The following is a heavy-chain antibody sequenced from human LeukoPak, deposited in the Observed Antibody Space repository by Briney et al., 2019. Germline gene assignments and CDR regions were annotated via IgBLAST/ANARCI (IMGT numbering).Heavy chain of an antibody. CDR3: AKLSTVAGNY. D-gene: IGHD6-13*01. J-gene: IGHJ4*02. CDR1: GFTLSNYA. CDR2: MSGGGGST. Sequence: ASLRLSCAASGFTLSNYAMSWVRQAPGKGLEWVSGMSGGGGSTDYADSVKGRFTISRDNSRNTLYLQMNSLRAEDTAVYYCAKLSTVAGNYWGQGILVTVSS. V-gene: IGHV3-23*01.